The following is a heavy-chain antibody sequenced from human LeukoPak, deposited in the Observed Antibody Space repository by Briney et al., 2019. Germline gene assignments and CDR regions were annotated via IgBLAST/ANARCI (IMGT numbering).Heavy chain of an antibody. CDR2: IHYSGST. V-gene: IGHV4-59*11. D-gene: IGHD2-2*01. CDR1: GGSISSHY. CDR3: ARTTEGYCRSTSCYDFSYSYYMDV. J-gene: IGHJ6*03. Sequence: SETLSLTCTVSGGSISSHYWSWIRQPPGKGLVWIGYIHYSGSTHYNPSLKSRVSISVDTSKNQFSLKLSSVTAADTAVYYCARTTEGYCRSTSCYDFSYSYYMDVWGKGTTVTISS.